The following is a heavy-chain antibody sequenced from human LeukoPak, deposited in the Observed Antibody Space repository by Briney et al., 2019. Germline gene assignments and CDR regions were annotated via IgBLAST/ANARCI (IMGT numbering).Heavy chain of an antibody. J-gene: IGHJ4*02. CDR2: IYYSGST. V-gene: IGHV4-39*01. Sequence: PSETLSLTCTVSGDSISSSRYYWGWIRQPPGKGLEWIGSIYYSGSTYYNTSLKSRVTISVDTSKNQFSLKLSSVIAADTAVYYCARALVVVITNWGQGTLVTVSS. CDR3: ARALVVVITN. CDR1: GDSISSSRYY. D-gene: IGHD3-22*01.